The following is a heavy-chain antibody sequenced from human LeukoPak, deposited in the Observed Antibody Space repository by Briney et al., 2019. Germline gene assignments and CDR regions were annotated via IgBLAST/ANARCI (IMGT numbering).Heavy chain of an antibody. D-gene: IGHD3-22*01. J-gene: IGHJ4*02. CDR2: ISSTSSYI. CDR3: ARDAVTQPRSDISGYYPPYHFDY. CDR1: GFTFSSYS. Sequence: GGSLRLSCAASGFTFSSYSINWVRRAPGKGLEWVSFISSTSSYIYYADSVKGRFTISRDNAKNSLYLQMNSLRAEDTAVYFCARDAVTQPRSDISGYYPPYHFDYWGQGTLVTVSS. V-gene: IGHV3-21*01.